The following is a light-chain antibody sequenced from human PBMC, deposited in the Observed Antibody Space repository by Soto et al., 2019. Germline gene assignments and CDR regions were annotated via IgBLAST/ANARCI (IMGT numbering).Light chain of an antibody. CDR1: QTINSN. V-gene: IGKV3-15*01. CDR3: QQYHNWPPQYT. J-gene: IGKJ2*01. Sequence: EIVMTQSPATLSVSPGERATVSCRASQTINSNLAWYQQKPGQAPRLLIHGASTRATGVPARFSGSGSGTEFTLTINSLQSEDFAVYYCQQYHNWPPQYTFGQGTKLQI. CDR2: GAS.